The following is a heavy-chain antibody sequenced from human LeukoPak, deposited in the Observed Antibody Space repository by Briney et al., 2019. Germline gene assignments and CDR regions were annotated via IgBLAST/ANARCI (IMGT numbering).Heavy chain of an antibody. V-gene: IGHV4-59*12. J-gene: IGHJ4*02. D-gene: IGHD6-19*01. CDR2: IYYSGST. CDR1: GGSMSPYH. CDR3: ARAVSGRFDY. Sequence: KTSETLSLTCTVSGGSMSPYHWGWIRQPPGKGLGWTGYIYYSGSTNYNPSLNSRVTISVDTSKNQCSLSLSSVTAADTAIYYCARAVSGRFDYWGQGTLVTVSS.